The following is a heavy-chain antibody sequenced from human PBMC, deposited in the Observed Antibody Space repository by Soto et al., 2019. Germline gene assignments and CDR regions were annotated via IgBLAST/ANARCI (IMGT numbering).Heavy chain of an antibody. D-gene: IGHD3-3*01. CDR2: IYWDDDP. V-gene: IGHV2-5*04. CDR1: GFSLTTSEVG. CDR3: VRSWSGFFGQRHRDSFDI. Sequence: QITLQESGPPLVRPTQTLTLACTLPGFSLTTSEVGVGWIRQPPGKALEWLALIYWDDDPRYRPSLKSGLTFTKDTSKHLVVLTTTNMDPVDPGTYYCVRSWSGFFGQRHRDSFDIWGQGTMVTVSS. J-gene: IGHJ3*02.